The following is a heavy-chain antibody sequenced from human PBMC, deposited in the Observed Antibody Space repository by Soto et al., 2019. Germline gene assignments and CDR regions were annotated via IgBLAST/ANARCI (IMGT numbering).Heavy chain of an antibody. CDR3: ARGRGYSYSHKYYYYYGMDV. Sequence: QVQLVQSGAEVQKPGSSVKVSCKASGGTFSSYAISWVRQASGQGLEWMGGIIPIFGTANYAQKFQGRVTVTADESTSTAYMELSSRRSEDMAVYYCARGRGYSYSHKYYYYYGMDVRGQGTTVTVSS. D-gene: IGHD5-18*01. CDR1: GGTFSSYA. CDR2: IIPIFGTA. V-gene: IGHV1-69*12. J-gene: IGHJ6*02.